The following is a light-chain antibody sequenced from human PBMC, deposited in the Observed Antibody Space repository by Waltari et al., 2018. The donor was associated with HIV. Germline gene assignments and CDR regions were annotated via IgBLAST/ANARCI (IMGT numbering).Light chain of an antibody. CDR3: QQNHDWPPIT. CDR2: DAS. Sequence: EIMMTQSPATLSVSQGEGATLSCRASQSVSSNLAWYQQKPGQAPSLLIYDASTRATDIPARFSGSGSVTEFTLTISNLQSEDFAVYYCQQNHDWPPITFGQGTRLEIK. J-gene: IGKJ5*01. V-gene: IGKV3-15*01. CDR1: QSVSSN.